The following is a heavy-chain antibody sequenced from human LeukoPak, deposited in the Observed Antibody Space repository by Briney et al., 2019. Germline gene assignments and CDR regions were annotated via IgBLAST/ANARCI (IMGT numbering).Heavy chain of an antibody. CDR1: GYTFTSYY. CDR3: ARDSSTPEMPFDY. J-gene: IGHJ4*02. CDR2: INPSGGST. D-gene: IGHD5-24*01. V-gene: IGHV1-46*01. Sequence: ASVKVSCKASGYTFTSYYMHWVRQAPGQGLEWMGIINPSGGSTSHAQKFQGRVTMTRDTSTSTVYMELSSLRSEDTAVYYRARDSSTPEMPFDYWGQGTLVTVSS.